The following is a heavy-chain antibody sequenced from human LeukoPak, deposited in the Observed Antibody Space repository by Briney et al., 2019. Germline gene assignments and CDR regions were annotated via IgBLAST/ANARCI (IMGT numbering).Heavy chain of an antibody. V-gene: IGHV4-39*01. D-gene: IGHD3-9*01. CDR3: ARHVLVLRYFDWLSSWYFDY. CDR1: GCSIRSSFLY. CDR2: IYYSGST. Sequence: SETLSLTFPVSGCSIRSSFLYWGWIRQPPGKGLGWVGRIYYSGSTYYNPSLKSRVTISVDTSKNQFSLKLSSVTAADTAVYYCARHVLVLRYFDWLSSWYFDYWGQGTLVTVSS. J-gene: IGHJ4*02.